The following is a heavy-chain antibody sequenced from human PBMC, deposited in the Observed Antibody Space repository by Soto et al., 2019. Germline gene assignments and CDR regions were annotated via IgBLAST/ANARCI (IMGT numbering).Heavy chain of an antibody. Sequence: GGSLRLSCAASGFTFSSYAMSWVRQAPGKGLEWVSAISGSGGSTYYADSVKGRFTISRDNSKNTLYLQMNSLRAEDTAVYYCAKGVVAITGTTEVDNWFDPWGQGTLVTVSS. CDR2: ISGSGGST. CDR3: AKGVVAITGTTEVDNWFDP. D-gene: IGHD1-20*01. J-gene: IGHJ5*02. CDR1: GFTFSSYA. V-gene: IGHV3-23*01.